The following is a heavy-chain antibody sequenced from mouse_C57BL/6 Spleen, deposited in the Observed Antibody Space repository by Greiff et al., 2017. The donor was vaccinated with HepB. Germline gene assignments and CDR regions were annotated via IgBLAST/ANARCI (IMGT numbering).Heavy chain of an antibody. J-gene: IGHJ2*01. Sequence: VKLQESGPELVKPGASVKISCKASGYAFSSSWMNWVKQRPGKGLEWIGRIYPGDGDTNYNGKFKGKATLTADKSSSTAYMQLSSLTSEDSAVYFCARNQGNFDYWGQGTTLTVSS. CDR3: ARNQGNFDY. CDR1: GYAFSSSW. CDR2: IYPGDGDT. V-gene: IGHV1-82*01.